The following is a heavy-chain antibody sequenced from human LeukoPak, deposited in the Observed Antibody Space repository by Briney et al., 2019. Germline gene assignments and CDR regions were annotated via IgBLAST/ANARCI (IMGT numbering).Heavy chain of an antibody. CDR2: IFPDDSNT. D-gene: IGHD1-7*01. V-gene: IGHV5-51*01. CDR1: GYIFASSW. CDR3: ARQTRRNAMADRRIDY. Sequence: GESLKISCTASGYIFASSWIAWVRKMPGKGLGWMGIIFPDDSNTGYNPSFQGQVTMSADKSVSTAYLQWSSLKASDTAIYYCARQTRRNAMADRRIDYWGQGTLVIVSS. J-gene: IGHJ4*02.